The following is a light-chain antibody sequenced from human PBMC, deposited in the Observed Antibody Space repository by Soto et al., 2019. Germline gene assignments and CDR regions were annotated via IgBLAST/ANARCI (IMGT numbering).Light chain of an antibody. Sequence: QSVLTQPPSVSAAPGQTVTISCSGSTSNIGSNYVSWYQKFPGTAPKLLIFESNKRPSGIPDRFSGSKSGTSATLGITGLQTGDEADYYCGTWDNSLGAWEFGGGTKLTVL. CDR2: ESN. J-gene: IGLJ3*02. CDR3: GTWDNSLGAWE. CDR1: TSNIGSNY. V-gene: IGLV1-51*02.